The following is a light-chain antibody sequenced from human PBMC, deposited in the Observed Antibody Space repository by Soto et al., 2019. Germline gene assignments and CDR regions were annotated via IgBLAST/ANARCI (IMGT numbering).Light chain of an antibody. Sequence: SVLNQPPSASGTPGQRVTISCSGSSSNIGSNTVNWYQQLPGTAPKLLIYSNNQRPSGVPDRFSGSKSGTSASLAISGLQSEDEADYYCAAWDDSLNGLYVFGTGTKVTVL. CDR3: AAWDDSLNGLYV. V-gene: IGLV1-44*01. J-gene: IGLJ1*01. CDR2: SNN. CDR1: SSNIGSNT.